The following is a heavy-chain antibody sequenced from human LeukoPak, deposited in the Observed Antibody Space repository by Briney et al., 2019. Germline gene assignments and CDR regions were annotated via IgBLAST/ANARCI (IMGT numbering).Heavy chain of an antibody. CDR3: ASAPRQGSIGGLDY. CDR2: IYYTGTT. J-gene: IGHJ4*02. D-gene: IGHD3-16*01. V-gene: IGHV4-39*02. Sequence: PSETLSLTCTVSGVSISSSTYYWGWIRQPPGQGLEWIGAIYYTGTTYYNPSLRSRVTISVDTSKNHFSLNLSSVTAADTALYYCASAPRQGSIGGLDYWGQGTLVTVSS. CDR1: GVSISSSTYY.